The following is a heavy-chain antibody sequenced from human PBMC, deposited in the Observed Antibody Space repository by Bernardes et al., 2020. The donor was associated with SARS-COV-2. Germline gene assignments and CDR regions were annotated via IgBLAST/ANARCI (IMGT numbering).Heavy chain of an antibody. CDR3: ARSAAAGNLLALDS. CDR1: GFTFSNHV. D-gene: IGHD6-13*01. Sequence: VGSLSLSCAASGFTFSNHVMSWVRQAPGKGLEWVSFISARAVSAYYADSVKGRFTISRDNARSTLYLEMNSLRVDDTARYYCARSAAAGNLLALDSWGQGSLVTVAS. J-gene: IGHJ4*02. V-gene: IGHV3-23*01. CDR2: ISARAVSA.